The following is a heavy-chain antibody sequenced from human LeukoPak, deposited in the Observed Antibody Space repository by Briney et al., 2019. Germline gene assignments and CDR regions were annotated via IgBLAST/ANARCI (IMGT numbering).Heavy chain of an antibody. J-gene: IGHJ5*02. D-gene: IGHD3-22*01. V-gene: IGHV3-20*04. Sequence: PGGSLRLSCAASGFTFDDYGMSWVRQAPGKGLEWVSGINWNGGSTGYADSVKGRFTISRDNAKNSLYLQMNSLRAEDTALYYCARVLPVFTMIVVEENWFDPWGQGTLVTVSS. CDR3: ARVLPVFTMIVVEENWFDP. CDR1: GFTFDDYG. CDR2: INWNGGST.